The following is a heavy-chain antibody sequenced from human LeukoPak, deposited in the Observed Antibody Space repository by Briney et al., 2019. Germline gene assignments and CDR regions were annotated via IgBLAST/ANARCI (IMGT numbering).Heavy chain of an antibody. J-gene: IGHJ3*02. CDR2: ISSSSSYI. Sequence: PGGSLRLSCAASGFTFSSYSMNWVRQAPGKGLEWVSSISSSSSYIYYADSVKGRFTISRDNAKNSLYLQMNSLRAEDTAVYYCARDLTTIFSATTPRAFDIWGQGTMVTVSS. D-gene: IGHD3-9*01. V-gene: IGHV3-21*01. CDR3: ARDLTTIFSATTPRAFDI. CDR1: GFTFSSYS.